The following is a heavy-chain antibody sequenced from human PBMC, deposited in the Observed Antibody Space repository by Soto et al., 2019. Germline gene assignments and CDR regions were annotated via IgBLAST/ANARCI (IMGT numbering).Heavy chain of an antibody. Sequence: SETLSLTCTVSGGSISSYYWSWIRQPPGKGLEWIGYIYYSGSTNYNPSLKSRVTISVDTSKNQFSLKLSSVTAADTAVYYCARDEDYYGSGTYYNYGMDVWGQGTTVTVSS. D-gene: IGHD3-10*01. CDR2: IYYSGST. V-gene: IGHV4-59*01. CDR1: GGSISSYY. CDR3: ARDEDYYGSGTYYNYGMDV. J-gene: IGHJ6*02.